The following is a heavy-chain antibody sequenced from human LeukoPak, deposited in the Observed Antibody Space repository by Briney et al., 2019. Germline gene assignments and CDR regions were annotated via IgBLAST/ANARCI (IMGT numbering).Heavy chain of an antibody. V-gene: IGHV4-34*01. CDR2: ISHGGST. CDR1: GGSFSDYY. Sequence: PAETLSLTCAVYGGSFSDYYCSWIRQPPGKGLGLFGEISHGGSTSYKPSLKSRFTISVDTSKNQFSLKLSSVTAADTAVYYCARGARYCSGSSCYGAPIRYWGQGTLVTVSS. D-gene: IGHD2-15*01. CDR3: ARGARYCSGSSCYGAPIRY. J-gene: IGHJ4*02.